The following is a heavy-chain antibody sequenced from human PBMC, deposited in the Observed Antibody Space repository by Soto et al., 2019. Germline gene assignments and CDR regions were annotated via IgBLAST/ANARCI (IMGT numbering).Heavy chain of an antibody. CDR1: GGTFSSYA. V-gene: IGHV1-69*13. CDR2: IIPIFGTA. D-gene: IGHD3-3*01. J-gene: IGHJ6*02. Sequence: SVKVCCKASGGTFSSYAISWVRQAPGQGLEWMGGIIPIFGTANYAQKFQGRVTITADESTSTAYMELSSLRSEDTAVYYCARVSRNDFWSGYSEYYYGMDFWGQGTTVTASS. CDR3: ARVSRNDFWSGYSEYYYGMDF.